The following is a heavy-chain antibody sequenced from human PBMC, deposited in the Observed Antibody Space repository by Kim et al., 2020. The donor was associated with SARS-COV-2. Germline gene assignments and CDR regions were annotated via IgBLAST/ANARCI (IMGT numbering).Heavy chain of an antibody. CDR2: INHSGST. V-gene: IGHV4-34*01. J-gene: IGHJ5*02. CDR3: ARGPYCGGDCYSNWFDP. CDR1: GGSFSGYY. D-gene: IGHD2-21*02. Sequence: SDTLSLTCAVYGGSFSGYYWSWIRQPPGKGLEWIGEINHSGSTNYNPSLKSRVTISVDTSKNQFSLKLSSVTAADTAVYYCARGPYCGGDCYSNWFDPWGQGTLVTVSS.